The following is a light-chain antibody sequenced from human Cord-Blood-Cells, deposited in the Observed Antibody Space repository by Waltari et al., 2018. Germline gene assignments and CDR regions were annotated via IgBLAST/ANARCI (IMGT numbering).Light chain of an antibody. J-gene: IGLJ1*01. V-gene: IGLV2-14*01. CDR1: RSDGGGYNY. Sequence: QSVLTQPASVSGSPGPSLTISCPGTRSDGGGYNYFSWYQQHPGKAPKLMIYDVSNRPSGVSNRFSGSKSGNTASLTISGLQAEDEADYYCSSYTSSSTYVFGTGTKVTVL. CDR2: DVS. CDR3: SSYTSSSTYV.